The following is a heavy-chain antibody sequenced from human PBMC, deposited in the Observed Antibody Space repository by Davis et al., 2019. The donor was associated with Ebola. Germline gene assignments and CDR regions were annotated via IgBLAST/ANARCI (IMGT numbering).Heavy chain of an antibody. Sequence: GESLKISCAASGFTFSSYAMSWVRQAPGKGLEWVSAISGSGGSTYYADSVKGRFTISRDNAKNSLYLQMNSLRAEDTAVYYCARAVYYYGSGSYSDYFDYWGQGTLVSVSS. CDR2: ISGSGGST. D-gene: IGHD3-10*01. V-gene: IGHV3-23*01. CDR1: GFTFSSYA. J-gene: IGHJ4*02. CDR3: ARAVYYYGSGSYSDYFDY.